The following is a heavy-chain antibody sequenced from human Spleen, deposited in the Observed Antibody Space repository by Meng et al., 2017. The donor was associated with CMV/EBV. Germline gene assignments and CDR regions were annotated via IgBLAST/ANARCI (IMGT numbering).Heavy chain of an antibody. Sequence: QWQRQESGPGLVGPSGTLSLTCTVSGDSISSDIWWSWVRQPPGKGLEWIGEVYHRGDTNYNPSLKSRVVISVDRSKNQFSLNLSSVTAADTAVYYCGRDQGRQLINHWGQGTLVTVSS. CDR1: GDSISSDIW. D-gene: IGHD1-1*01. J-gene: IGHJ4*02. CDR3: GRDQGRQLINH. CDR2: VYHRGDT. V-gene: IGHV4-4*02.